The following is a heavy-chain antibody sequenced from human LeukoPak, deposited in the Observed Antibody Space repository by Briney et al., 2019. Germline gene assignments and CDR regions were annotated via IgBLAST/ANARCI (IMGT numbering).Heavy chain of an antibody. CDR3: TRARQTSYYYMDV. CDR2: IRSKAYGGTT. Sequence: PGGSLRLSCTASGFTFADYAMSWVRQAPGMGLEWVGFIRSKAYGGTTEYAASVKGRFTISRDDSKSIAYLQINSLKTEDSAVYYCTRARQTSYYYMDVWGKGTTVTVSS. V-gene: IGHV3-49*04. J-gene: IGHJ6*03. CDR1: GFTFADYA.